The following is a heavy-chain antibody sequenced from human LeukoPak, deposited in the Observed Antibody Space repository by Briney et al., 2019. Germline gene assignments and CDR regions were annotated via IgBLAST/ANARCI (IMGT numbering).Heavy chain of an antibody. V-gene: IGHV1-2*02. CDR3: ARALSRPPLSYFDY. CDR2: INPNSGGT. CDR1: GYTFTGYY. Sequence: ASVKVSCKASGYTFTGYYMHWVRQAPGQGLEWMGWINPNSGGTNYAQKFQGRVTMTRDTSISTAYMELSRLRSDDTAVCYCARALSRPPLSYFDYWGQGTLVTVSS. J-gene: IGHJ4*02. D-gene: IGHD3-16*02.